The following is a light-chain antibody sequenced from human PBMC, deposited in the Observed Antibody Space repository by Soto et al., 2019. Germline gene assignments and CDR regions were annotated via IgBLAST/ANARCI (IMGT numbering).Light chain of an antibody. CDR1: QSVSSSY. J-gene: IGKJ1*01. CDR2: GAS. CDR3: QHYGSSPRT. V-gene: IGKV3-20*01. Sequence: EIVLTQSPAILSLSPGERATLSCRASQSVSSSYLAWYQQKPSQAPRLLIYGASSRATGIPDRFSGSGSGTDFTLTIGRLDPEDFAVYYCQHYGSSPRTFGEGTKVDIK.